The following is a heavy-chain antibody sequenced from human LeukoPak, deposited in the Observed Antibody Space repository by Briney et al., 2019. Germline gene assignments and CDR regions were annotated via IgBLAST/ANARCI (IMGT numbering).Heavy chain of an antibody. CDR2: IYWDDDK. CDR3: ALLLGYCSGGSCYSTQDFDY. D-gene: IGHD2-15*01. J-gene: IGHJ4*02. Sequence: SGPTPVKPTQTLTLTCTFSGFSLGTSGVGVGWIRQPPGKALEWLALIYWDDDKRYSPSLKSRLTITKDTSKNQVVLTMTNMDPVDTATYYCALLLGYCSGGSCYSTQDFDYWGQGTLVTVSS. CDR1: GFSLGTSGVG. V-gene: IGHV2-5*02.